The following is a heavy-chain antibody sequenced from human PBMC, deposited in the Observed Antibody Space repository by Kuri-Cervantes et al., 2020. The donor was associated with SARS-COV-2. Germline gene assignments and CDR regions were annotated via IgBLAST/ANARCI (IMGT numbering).Heavy chain of an antibody. Sequence: ESLKISCAASGFTFSDYYWSWIRQPPGKGLEWIGEINHSGSTNYNPSLKSRVTISVDTSKNQFPLKLSSVTAADTAVYYCARGGWMDVWGQGTTVTVSS. J-gene: IGHJ6*02. V-gene: IGHV4-34*01. CDR1: GFTFSDYY. CDR3: ARGGWMDV. CDR2: INHSGST. D-gene: IGHD6-19*01.